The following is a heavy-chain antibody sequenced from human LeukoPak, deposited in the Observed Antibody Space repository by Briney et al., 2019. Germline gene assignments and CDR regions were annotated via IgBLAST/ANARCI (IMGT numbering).Heavy chain of an antibody. CDR2: ISYDGSNK. CDR3: ASRAASVTLGY. Sequence: GWSLRLSCAASGFTFSSYAMHWVRQAPGKGLEWVAVISYDGSNKYYADSVKGRFTISRDNSKNTLYLQMNSLRAEDTAVYYCASRAASVTLGYWGQGTLVTVSS. D-gene: IGHD2-15*01. V-gene: IGHV3-30*04. CDR1: GFTFSSYA. J-gene: IGHJ4*02.